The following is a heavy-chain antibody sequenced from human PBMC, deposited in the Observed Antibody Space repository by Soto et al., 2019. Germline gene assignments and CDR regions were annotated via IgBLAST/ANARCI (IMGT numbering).Heavy chain of an antibody. CDR1: GFTFSSYA. D-gene: IGHD3-16*01. J-gene: IGHJ5*02. CDR2: ISYDGSNK. Sequence: GGSLRLSCAASGFTFSSYAMHWVRQAPGKGLEWVAVISYDGSNKYYADSVKGRFTISRDNSKNTLYLQMNSLRAEDTAVYYCARDPLITFGGVLPKNNWFDPWGQGTLVTVSS. V-gene: IGHV3-30-3*01. CDR3: ARDPLITFGGVLPKNNWFDP.